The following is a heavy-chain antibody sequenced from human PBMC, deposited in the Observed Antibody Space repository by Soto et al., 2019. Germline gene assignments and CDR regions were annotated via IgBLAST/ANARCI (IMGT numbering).Heavy chain of an antibody. J-gene: IGHJ4*02. D-gene: IGHD3-3*01. CDR2: INPNSGGT. Sequence: ASVKVSCKASGYTFTGYYMHWVRQAPGQGLEWMGWINPNSGGTNYAQKFQGWVTMTRDTSISTAYMELSRLRSDDTAVYYCARDKTPGSRFAERGYYFDYWGQGTLVTVSS. V-gene: IGHV1-2*04. CDR3: ARDKTPGSRFAERGYYFDY. CDR1: GYTFTGYY.